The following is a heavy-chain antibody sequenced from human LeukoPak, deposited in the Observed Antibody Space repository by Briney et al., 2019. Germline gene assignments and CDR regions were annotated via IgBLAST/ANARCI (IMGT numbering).Heavy chain of an antibody. V-gene: IGHV4-59*01. D-gene: IGHD5-18*01. CDR3: ARDFRGYIDY. CDR2: IYYSGST. J-gene: IGHJ4*02. Sequence: SETLSLTCTVSGGSISSYYWSWVRQPPGKGLEWIGCIYYSGSTNYSPSLKSRVTISVDTSRNQFSLKLSSVTAADTAVYYCARDFRGYIDYWGQRALVTVSS. CDR1: GGSISSYY.